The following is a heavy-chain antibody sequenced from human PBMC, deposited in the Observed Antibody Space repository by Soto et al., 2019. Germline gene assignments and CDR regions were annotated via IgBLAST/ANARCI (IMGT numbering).Heavy chain of an antibody. V-gene: IGHV3-23*01. CDR1: GFTFSSYG. J-gene: IGHJ4*02. Sequence: EVQLLESGGGLVQPGGSLRLSCAASGFTFSSYGMSWVRQAPGKGLEWVSAISHSGGNTYYADSVKGRFAISRDNAKNTLYLQTNSLRAEDTAVYYCATFMFCSGTSCYGREGGYWGQGTLVTVSS. D-gene: IGHD2-2*01. CDR3: ATFMFCSGTSCYGREGGY. CDR2: ISHSGGNT.